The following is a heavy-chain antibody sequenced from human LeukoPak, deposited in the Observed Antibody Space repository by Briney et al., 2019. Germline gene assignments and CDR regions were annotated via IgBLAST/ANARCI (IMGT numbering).Heavy chain of an antibody. J-gene: IGHJ3*02. CDR3: AREDGGKADI. Sequence: SGGSLRLSCAASEFTFSRYSMNWVRQAPGKGLEWVSYISSSNNTIDYADSVKGRFSISRDNAKNSLYLQMKSLRDEDTAVYYCAREDGGKADIWGQGTMVTVSS. CDR1: EFTFSRYS. D-gene: IGHD4-23*01. V-gene: IGHV3-48*02. CDR2: ISSSNNTI.